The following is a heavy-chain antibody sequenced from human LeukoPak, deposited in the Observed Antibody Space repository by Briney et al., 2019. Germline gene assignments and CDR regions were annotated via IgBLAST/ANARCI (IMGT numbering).Heavy chain of an antibody. D-gene: IGHD5-12*01. CDR2: INPSGGST. V-gene: IGHV1-46*01. Sequence: GASVKVSCKASGYTFTSYYMHWVRQAPGQGLEWMGIINPSGGSTSYAQKFQGRVTMTRDTSTSTVYMELSSLRSEDTAVYYCARASVAIDKIDAFDIWGQGTMVTVSS. CDR3: ARASVAIDKIDAFDI. J-gene: IGHJ3*02. CDR1: GYTFTSYY.